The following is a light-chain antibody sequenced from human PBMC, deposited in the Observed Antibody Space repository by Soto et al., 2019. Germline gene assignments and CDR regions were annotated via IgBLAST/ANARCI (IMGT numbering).Light chain of an antibody. CDR3: HQYGSSFT. V-gene: IGKV3-15*01. CDR1: QSVGPN. Sequence: EVVLTQSPDNLSVSPGESATLSCRASQSVGPNLVWYQQKFGQAPRLLIYGVSTRATGVPARFSGSGSGTEFTLTISSLQPEDFAVYYCHQYGSSFTFGGGTKVDIK. CDR2: GVS. J-gene: IGKJ4*01.